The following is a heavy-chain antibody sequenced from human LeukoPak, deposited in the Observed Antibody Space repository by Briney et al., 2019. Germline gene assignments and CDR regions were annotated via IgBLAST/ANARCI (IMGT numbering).Heavy chain of an antibody. CDR1: GFTFSSYA. Sequence: GGSLRLSCAASGFTFSSYAMHWVRQAPGKGLEWVAVISYDGSNKYYADSVKGRFTISRDNSKNTLYLQMNSPRAEDTAVYYCARGLRYFDLFDYWGQGTLVTVSS. CDR3: ARGLRYFDLFDY. D-gene: IGHD3-9*01. CDR2: ISYDGSNK. J-gene: IGHJ4*02. V-gene: IGHV3-30*04.